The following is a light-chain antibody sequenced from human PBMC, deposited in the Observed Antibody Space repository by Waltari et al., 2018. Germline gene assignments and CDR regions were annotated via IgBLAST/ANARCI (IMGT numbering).Light chain of an antibody. J-gene: IGKJ4*01. CDR1: QSVGNNY. CDR2: GAS. CDR3: QQYATSPLT. V-gene: IGKV3-20*01. Sequence: EIVLTQSPGTLSLSTGERATLSCRASQSVGNNYLAWYQKKGGQAPRLLIYGASGRATGIPDRFSGSGSGTDFTLTISRLEPEDFAVYYCQQYATSPLTFGGGTKVEI.